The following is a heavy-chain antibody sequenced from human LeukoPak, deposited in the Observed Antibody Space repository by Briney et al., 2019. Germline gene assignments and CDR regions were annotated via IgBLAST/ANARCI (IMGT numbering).Heavy chain of an antibody. CDR3: ARGAVVVAATDDAFEI. J-gene: IGHJ3*02. Sequence: PGGSLRLSCTASGFMFKEFEMNWVRQAPGRGLEWVAYISSTGSRIYYADSVEGRFTISRDDAKNSLYLQMNSLRVEDTALYYCARGAVVVAATDDAFEIWGQGTMVTVSS. V-gene: IGHV3-48*03. CDR2: ISSTGSRI. CDR1: GFMFKEFE. D-gene: IGHD2-15*01.